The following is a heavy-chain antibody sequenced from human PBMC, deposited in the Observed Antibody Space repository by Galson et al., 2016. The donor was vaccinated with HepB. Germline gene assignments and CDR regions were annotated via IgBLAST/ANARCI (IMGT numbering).Heavy chain of an antibody. D-gene: IGHD3-10*01. CDR2: INAGNGNT. Sequence: SVKVSCKASGYTFTNYAMHWVRQAPGQRLEWMGWINAGNGNTKYSHKLQGRVTITRDTYASTAFMGLSSLRSEDSAVYYCASEFGRITMVRGVIPTPPSDFWGQGTLVTVSS. CDR1: GYTFTNYA. V-gene: IGHV1-3*01. CDR3: ASEFGRITMVRGVIPTPPSDF. J-gene: IGHJ4*02.